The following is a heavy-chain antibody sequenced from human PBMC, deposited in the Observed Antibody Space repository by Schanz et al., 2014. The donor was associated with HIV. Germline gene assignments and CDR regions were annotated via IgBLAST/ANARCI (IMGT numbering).Heavy chain of an antibody. D-gene: IGHD6-13*01. CDR2: ISYDGSNK. CDR1: GFTFSNYG. Sequence: QVRLVASGGGVVQPGRSLRLSCAASGFTFSNYGMHWVRQAPGKGLEWVAVISYDGSNKYYADSVKGRFTISRDSSKNTRDLQMNSLRAEDTAVYYCAKEEQQLGGVGGYHFDYWGQGTLVTVSS. V-gene: IGHV3-30*18. J-gene: IGHJ4*02. CDR3: AKEEQQLGGVGGYHFDY.